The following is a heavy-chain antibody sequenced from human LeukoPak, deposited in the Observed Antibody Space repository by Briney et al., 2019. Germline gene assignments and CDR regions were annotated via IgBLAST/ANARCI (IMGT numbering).Heavy chain of an antibody. CDR2: INHSGST. CDR1: GGSFSGYY. V-gene: IGHV4-34*01. Sequence: PSETLSLTCAVYGGSFSGYYWSWIRQPPGKGLEWIGEINHSGSTNYNPSLKSRVTISVDTSKNQFSLKLSSVTAADTAVYYCARSPALRSPRRIDAFDIWGQGTMVTVSS. CDR3: ARSPALRSPRRIDAFDI. J-gene: IGHJ3*02.